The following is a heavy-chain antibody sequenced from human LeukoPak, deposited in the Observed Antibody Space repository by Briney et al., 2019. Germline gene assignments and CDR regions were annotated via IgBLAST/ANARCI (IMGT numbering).Heavy chain of an antibody. CDR3: AKYGSSSLRAY. J-gene: IGHJ4*02. Sequence: GGSLRVSCAASGFNFSNFGMHWVRQAPGKGLEWVSYISSSSSTVYYADSVKGRFTISRDNAKNSLYLQMNSLRAEDTAVYYCAKYGSSSLRAYWGQGTLVTVSS. V-gene: IGHV3-48*01. D-gene: IGHD6-6*01. CDR2: ISSSSSTV. CDR1: GFNFSNFG.